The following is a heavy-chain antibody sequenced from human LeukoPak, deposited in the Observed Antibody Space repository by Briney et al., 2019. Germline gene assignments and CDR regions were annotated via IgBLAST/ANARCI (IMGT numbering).Heavy chain of an antibody. CDR1: GGSISSSSYY. CDR3: ARESGDYGDADY. D-gene: IGHD4-17*01. CDR2: IYYSGST. V-gene: IGHV4-61*01. Sequence: SETLSLTCTVSGGSISSSSYYWGWIRQPPGKGLEWIGYIYYSGSTNYNPSLKSRVTISVDTSKNQFSLKLSSVTAADTAVYYCARESGDYGDADYWGQGTLVTVSS. J-gene: IGHJ4*02.